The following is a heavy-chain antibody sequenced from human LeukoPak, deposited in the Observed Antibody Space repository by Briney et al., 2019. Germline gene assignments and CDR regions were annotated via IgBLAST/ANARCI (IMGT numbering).Heavy chain of an antibody. J-gene: IGHJ4*02. V-gene: IGHV1-2*02. D-gene: IGHD5-18*01. CDR2: INPNSGGT. CDR1: GYTFTGYY. CDR3: ARVGYSYGYYFDY. Sequence: ASVKVSCKASGYTFTGYYMHWVRQAPGQGLEWMGWINPNSGGTNYAQKFQGRVTMTRDTSISTAYMELSSLRSEDTAVYYCARVGYSYGYYFDYWGQGTLVTVSS.